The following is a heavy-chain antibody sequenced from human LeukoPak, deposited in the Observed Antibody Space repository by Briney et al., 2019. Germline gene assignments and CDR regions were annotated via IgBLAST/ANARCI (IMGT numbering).Heavy chain of an antibody. J-gene: IGHJ6*02. V-gene: IGHV3-23*01. CDR2: INGSGGST. Sequence: GSLELSCAGSGFPFNSYSMSWVRPAPGKGLEWGSGINGSGGSTYYADSVKGRFTISRDNSKNTLYLQMNSLRAEDTAVYYCAKEDYSYDFWRPYGMDVWGQGTTVTVSS. CDR1: GFPFNSYS. D-gene: IGHD3-3*01. CDR3: AKEDYSYDFWRPYGMDV.